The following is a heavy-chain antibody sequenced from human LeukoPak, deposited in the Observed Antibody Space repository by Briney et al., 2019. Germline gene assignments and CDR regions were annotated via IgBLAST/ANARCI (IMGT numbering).Heavy chain of an antibody. V-gene: IGHV1-8*03. Sequence: ASVTVSFTASGYTFTSYDINWVRQATGQGLEWMGWMNPNSGNTGYAQKFQGRVTITRNTSISTAYMELSSLRSEDTAVYYCATYSSPSGGYYMDVWGKGTTVTVSS. CDR1: GYTFTSYD. CDR3: ATYSSPSGGYYMDV. D-gene: IGHD6-19*01. CDR2: MNPNSGNT. J-gene: IGHJ6*03.